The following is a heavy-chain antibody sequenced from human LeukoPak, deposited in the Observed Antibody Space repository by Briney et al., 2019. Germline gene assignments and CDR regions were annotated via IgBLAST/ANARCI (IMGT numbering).Heavy chain of an antibody. J-gene: IGHJ4*02. CDR1: GGSISSYY. D-gene: IGHD6-19*01. CDR2: IYPGGST. CDR3: ARLGSAAVAGGAGY. Sequence: SETLSLTCTVSGGSISSYYWSWIRQPAGKGLEWIGRIYPGGSTNYNPSLKSRVTMSVDASQKQLSLKLSSVTAADTAVYYCARLGSAAVAGGAGYWGQGTLVTVSS. V-gene: IGHV4-4*07.